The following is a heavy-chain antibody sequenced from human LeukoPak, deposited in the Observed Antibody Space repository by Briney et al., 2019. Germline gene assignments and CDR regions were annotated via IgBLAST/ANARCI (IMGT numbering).Heavy chain of an antibody. J-gene: IGHJ6*02. CDR2: IYSSGTS. CDR1: GGSITNYY. D-gene: IGHD2-2*01. Sequence: PSETLSLTCSVSGGSITNYYWSWIRQSAGQGLEWIGRIYSSGTSNYNPSLKSRVIMSIDTSKSQLSLKLSSVTVADTALYFCARSRTHGLDVWGPGTTVGVS. CDR3: ARSRTHGLDV. V-gene: IGHV4-4*07.